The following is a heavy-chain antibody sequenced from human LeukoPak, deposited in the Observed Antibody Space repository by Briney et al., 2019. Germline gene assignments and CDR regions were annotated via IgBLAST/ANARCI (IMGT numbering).Heavy chain of an antibody. CDR2: ISSSSSYI. J-gene: IGHJ3*02. Sequence: GGSLRLSCAASGFTFSSYIMNWVRQAPGKGLEWVSSISSSSSYIYYADSVKGRFTISRDNAKNSLYLQMNSLRAEDTAVYYCASHLEYYYDSSGYSPRAKDAFDIWGQGTMVTVSS. CDR3: ASHLEYYYDSSGYSPRAKDAFDI. D-gene: IGHD3-22*01. CDR1: GFTFSSYI. V-gene: IGHV3-21*01.